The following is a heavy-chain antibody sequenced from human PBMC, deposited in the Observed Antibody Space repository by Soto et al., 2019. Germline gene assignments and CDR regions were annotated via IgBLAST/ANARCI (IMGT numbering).Heavy chain of an antibody. J-gene: IGHJ4*02. CDR2: IRSQAYGGTV. CDR3: TKNDAHGPD. CDR1: GFTFGNCR. Sequence: GGSRRLSCATSGFTFGNCRMSWVRQAPGKGPEWLGFIRSQAYGGTVDYAASVEGRFTISGDYATSLAYLQMNTLKNEDTAGYYCTKNDAHGPDWGQGTLVTVSS. V-gene: IGHV3-49*04.